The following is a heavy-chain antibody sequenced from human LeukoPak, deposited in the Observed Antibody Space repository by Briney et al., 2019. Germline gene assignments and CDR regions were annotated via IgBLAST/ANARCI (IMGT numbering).Heavy chain of an antibody. Sequence: SETLSLTCTVSGGSISSGSYYWSWIRQPAGKGLEWIGRIYTSGSTNYNPSLKSRVTISVDTSKNQFSLKLSSVTAADTAVYYCARDIRQMGWVFGVVSPDAFDIWGQGTMVTVSS. CDR2: IYTSGST. J-gene: IGHJ3*02. V-gene: IGHV4-61*02. D-gene: IGHD3-3*01. CDR3: ARDIRQMGWVFGVVSPDAFDI. CDR1: GGSISSGSYY.